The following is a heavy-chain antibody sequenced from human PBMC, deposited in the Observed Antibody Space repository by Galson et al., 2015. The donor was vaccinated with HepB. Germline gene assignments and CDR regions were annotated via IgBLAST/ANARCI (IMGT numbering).Heavy chain of an antibody. Sequence: SLRLSCAASGFTFSSYAMSWVRQAPGKGLEWVSSISSSSSYIYYADSVKGRFTISRDNAKNSLYLQMNSLRAEDTAVYYCARDMLYGDYWYFDLWGRGTLVTVSS. V-gene: IGHV3-21*01. CDR2: ISSSSSYI. D-gene: IGHD4-17*01. CDR3: ARDMLYGDYWYFDL. CDR1: GFTFSSYA. J-gene: IGHJ2*01.